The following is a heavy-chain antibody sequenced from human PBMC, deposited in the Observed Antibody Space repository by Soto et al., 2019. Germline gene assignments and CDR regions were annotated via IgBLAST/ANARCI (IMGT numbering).Heavy chain of an antibody. CDR3: VRHGXXXXXXXYYGMDV. CDR2: IYYTGST. J-gene: IGHJ6*02. CDR1: GGSISSYY. Sequence: QVQLQESGPGLVKPSETLSLTCTVSGGSISSYYWSWIRQPPGKGLEWIGYIYYTGSTNYNPSLKSRATISVDTSKNQVSLKLSSVTAADTAVYYCVRHGXXXXXXXYYGMDVWGQGTTVTVSS. V-gene: IGHV4-59*08.